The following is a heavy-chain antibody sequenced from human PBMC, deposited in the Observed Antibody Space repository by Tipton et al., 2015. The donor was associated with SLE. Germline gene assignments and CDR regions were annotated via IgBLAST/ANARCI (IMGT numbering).Heavy chain of an antibody. CDR2: IYHSGST. Sequence: TLSLTCTVSGGSISSGGYYWSWIRQPPGKGLEWIGSIYHSGSTYYNPSLKSRVTISVDTSKNQFSLKLSSVTAADTAVYYCARDSGSVYGMDVWGQGTTVTVSS. CDR1: GGSISSGGYY. CDR3: ARDSGSVYGMDV. J-gene: IGHJ6*02. V-gene: IGHV4-39*07. D-gene: IGHD1-26*01.